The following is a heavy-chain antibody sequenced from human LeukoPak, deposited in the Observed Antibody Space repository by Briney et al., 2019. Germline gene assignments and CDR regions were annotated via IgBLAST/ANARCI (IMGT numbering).Heavy chain of an antibody. CDR3: ARDGYYYDSSGYYYIDY. V-gene: IGHV3-30-3*01. D-gene: IGHD3-22*01. CDR1: GFTFSSYA. J-gene: IGHJ4*02. Sequence: GGSLRLSCAASGFTFSSYAMLWVRQAPGKGLEWVAVISYDGSNKYYADSVKGRFTISRDNSKNTLYLQMNSLRAEDTAVYYCARDGYYYDSSGYYYIDYWGQGTLVTVSS. CDR2: ISYDGSNK.